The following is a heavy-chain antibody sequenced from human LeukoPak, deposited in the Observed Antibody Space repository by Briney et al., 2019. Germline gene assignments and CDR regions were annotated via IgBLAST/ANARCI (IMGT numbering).Heavy chain of an antibody. CDR3: AKKAQYNGNYPLDY. CDR1: GFTFSNYD. V-gene: IGHV3-30*18. Sequence: GGSLRLSCAASGFTFSNYDMHWVRQPPGKGLEGVAVISSDGSNEFYADSVKGRFTISRDNSKNTLYLQMNSLRAEDTALYFCAKKAQYNGNYPLDYWGQGTLVTVSS. CDR2: ISSDGSNE. D-gene: IGHD1-26*01. J-gene: IGHJ4*02.